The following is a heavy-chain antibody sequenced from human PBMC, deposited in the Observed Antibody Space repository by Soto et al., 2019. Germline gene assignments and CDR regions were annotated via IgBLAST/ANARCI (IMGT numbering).Heavy chain of an antibody. V-gene: IGHV3-9*01. CDR1: GFTFDDYA. CDR3: AKASATNISTGYYIDYYYGMDV. Sequence: GGSLRLSCAASGFTFDDYAMHWVRQAPGKGLEWVSGISWNSGSIGYADSVKGRFTISRDNAKNSLYLQMNSLRAEDTALYYCAKASATNISTGYYIDYYYGMDVWGQGTTVTVSS. CDR2: ISWNSGSI. D-gene: IGHD3-9*01. J-gene: IGHJ6*02.